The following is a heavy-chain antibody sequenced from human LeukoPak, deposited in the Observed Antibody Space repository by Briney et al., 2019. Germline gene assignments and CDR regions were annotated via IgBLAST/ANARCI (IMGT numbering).Heavy chain of an antibody. CDR3: ARDTESITIFGVVIQNDAFDI. D-gene: IGHD3-3*01. J-gene: IGHJ3*02. V-gene: IGHV3-21*01. CDR2: ISSSSSYI. Sequence: KTGGSLRLSCAASGFTFSSYNMNWVRQAPGKGLEWVSSISSSSSYIYYADSVKGRFTISRDNAKNSLYLQMNSLRAEDTAVYYCARDTESITIFGVVIQNDAFDIWGQGTMVTVSS. CDR1: GFTFSSYN.